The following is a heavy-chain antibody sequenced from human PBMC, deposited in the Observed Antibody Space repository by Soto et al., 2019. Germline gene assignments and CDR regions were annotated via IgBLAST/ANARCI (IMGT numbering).Heavy chain of an antibody. CDR1: GGSFSGYY. CDR2: INHSGST. J-gene: IGHJ5*02. CDR3: ARLHNCSGGSCYYWFDP. V-gene: IGHV4-34*01. Sequence: QVQLQQWGAGLLKPSETLSLTCAVYGGSFSGYYWSWIRQPPGKGLEWIGEINHSGSTNYNPSLKSRVTISVDTSKNQFSLKLSSVTASDTAVYYCARLHNCSGGSCYYWFDPWGQGTLVTVSS. D-gene: IGHD2-15*01.